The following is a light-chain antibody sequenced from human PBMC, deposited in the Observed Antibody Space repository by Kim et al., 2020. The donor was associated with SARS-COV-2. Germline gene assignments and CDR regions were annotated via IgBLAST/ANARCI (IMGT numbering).Light chain of an antibody. CDR2: SAS. CDR1: QGISSY. Sequence: ASVGDRVTSTCRASQGISSYLAWYQQKPGLAPKVLIYSASTLQSGVPSRFSGSGSGTDFTLTINSLQPEDFATYYCQQLHGYPLTFGGGTKVDIK. V-gene: IGKV1-9*01. J-gene: IGKJ4*01. CDR3: QQLHGYPLT.